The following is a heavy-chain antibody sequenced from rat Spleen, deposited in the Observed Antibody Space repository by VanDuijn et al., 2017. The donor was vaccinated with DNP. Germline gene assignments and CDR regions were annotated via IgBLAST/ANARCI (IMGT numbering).Heavy chain of an antibody. J-gene: IGHJ1*01. CDR2: ISSGSGYI. CDR3: TRGAGSPYWSFDF. CDR1: GFTFSDYG. Sequence: EVQLVESGGGLVQPGRSLKLSCLASGFTFSDYGMNWIRQAPGKGLEWVASISSGSGYIYYADKVKGRFTISRDNTKNTLYLQMNSLRSEDTATYYCTRGAGSPYWSFDFWGPGTVVTVSS. D-gene: IGHD5-1*01. V-gene: IGHV5-34*01.